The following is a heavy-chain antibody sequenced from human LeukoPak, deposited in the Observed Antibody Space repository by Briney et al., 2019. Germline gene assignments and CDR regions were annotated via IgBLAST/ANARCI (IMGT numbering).Heavy chain of an antibody. CDR1: GYTFTGYY. V-gene: IGHV1-18*04. CDR3: ARNFGYYYDSSGYYFDY. Sequence: ASVKVSCKASGYTFTGYYMHWVRQAPGQGLEWMGWISAYNGNTNYAQKLQGRVTMTTDTSTSTAYMELRSLRSDDTAVYYCARNFGYYYDSSGYYFDYWGQGTLVTVSS. CDR2: ISAYNGNT. D-gene: IGHD3-22*01. J-gene: IGHJ4*02.